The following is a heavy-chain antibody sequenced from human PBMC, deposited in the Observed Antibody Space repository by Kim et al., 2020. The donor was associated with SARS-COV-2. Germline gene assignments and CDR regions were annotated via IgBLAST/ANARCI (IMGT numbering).Heavy chain of an antibody. V-gene: IGHV1-69*13. CDR3: ARDITGSSGWLGDAFDI. D-gene: IGHD6-19*01. J-gene: IGHJ3*02. CDR2: IIHIFVTA. CDR1: GGTFSSYT. Sequence: SVKVSCKASGGTFSSYTLSWVRQAPGQGLEWMGGIIHIFVTANYAQRFQGRVTITADESTSTDYMELSSLRSEDTAVYYCARDITGSSGWLGDAFDIWGQGTMVTVSS.